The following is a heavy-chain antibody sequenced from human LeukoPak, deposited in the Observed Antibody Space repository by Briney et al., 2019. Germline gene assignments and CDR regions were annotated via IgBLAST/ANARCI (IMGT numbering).Heavy chain of an antibody. CDR3: AKALNYWYFDL. J-gene: IGHJ2*01. CDR2: IWYDGSNK. Sequence: PGRSLRLSCAASGFTFSSYGMHWVRQAPGKGLEWVAVIWYDGSNKYYADSVKGRFTISRDSSKNTLYLQMNSLRAEDTATYYCAKALNYWYFDLWGRGNLVTVSS. CDR1: GFTFSSYG. V-gene: IGHV3-33*06.